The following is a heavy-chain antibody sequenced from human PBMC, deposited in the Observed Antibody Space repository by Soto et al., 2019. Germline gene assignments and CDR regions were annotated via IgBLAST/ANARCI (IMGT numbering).Heavy chain of an antibody. CDR1: GFTFSGSA. D-gene: IGHD3-22*01. Sequence: GGSLRLSCAASGFTFSGSAMHWVRQASGKGLEWVGRIRSKANSYATAYAASVKGRFTISRDDSKNTAYLQMNSLKTEDTAVYYCTSRQNYYDSSGYTTGLFDYWGQGTLVTVS. J-gene: IGHJ4*02. V-gene: IGHV3-73*01. CDR3: TSRQNYYDSSGYTTGLFDY. CDR2: IRSKANSYAT.